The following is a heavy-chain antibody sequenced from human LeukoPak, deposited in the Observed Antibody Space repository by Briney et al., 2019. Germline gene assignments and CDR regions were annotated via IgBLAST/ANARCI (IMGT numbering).Heavy chain of an antibody. Sequence: SETLSLTCTVSGGSISSSSYYWGWIRQPPGKGLEWIGSIYYSGSTYYNPSLKSRVTISVDTSKNQFSLKLSSVTAADTAVYYCAGQEMATIPYFDYWGQGTLVTVSS. CDR2: IYYSGST. D-gene: IGHD5-24*01. CDR1: GGSISSSSYY. CDR3: AGQEMATIPYFDY. J-gene: IGHJ4*02. V-gene: IGHV4-39*07.